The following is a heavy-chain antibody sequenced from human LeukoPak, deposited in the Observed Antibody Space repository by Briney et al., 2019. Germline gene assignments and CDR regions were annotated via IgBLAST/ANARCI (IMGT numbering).Heavy chain of an antibody. V-gene: IGHV4-34*01. CDR2: INRSGTT. Sequence: TPSETLSLTCAVYGGPFTGYNWSWIRQPPGKGLEWIGEINRSGTTNYNPSLKSRVTMSVDTSKNQFSLELSSVTAADTAVYYCATGWFADYWGHGTLVTVSS. J-gene: IGHJ4*01. CDR1: GGPFTGYN. CDR3: ATGWFADY. D-gene: IGHD3-10*01.